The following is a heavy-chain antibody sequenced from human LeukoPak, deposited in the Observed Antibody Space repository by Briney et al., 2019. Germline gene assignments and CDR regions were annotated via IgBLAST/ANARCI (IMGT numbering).Heavy chain of an antibody. CDR2: VKQDGTEK. J-gene: IGHJ4*02. D-gene: IGHD6-13*01. CDR3: ARAGGTSWADY. Sequence: GGSLRLSCEASGFTFRDYWTTWVRQPPGKGLEWVANVKQDGTEKFYVDSVKGRFTISRDNGKNSLYLQMNSLRVEDTAIYYCARAGGTSWADYWGQGTLVTVSS. V-gene: IGHV3-7*01. CDR1: GFTFRDYW.